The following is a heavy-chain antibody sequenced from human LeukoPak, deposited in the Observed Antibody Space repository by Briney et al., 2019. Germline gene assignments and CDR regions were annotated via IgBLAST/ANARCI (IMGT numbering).Heavy chain of an antibody. Sequence: ASVKVSCKASGYTFTGYYMHWVRQAPGQGLEWMGRINPNSGGTNYAQKFQGRVTMTRDTSISTAYMELSRLRSDDTAVYYCARDQIAAAEYYFDYWGQGTLVTVSS. CDR2: INPNSGGT. V-gene: IGHV1-2*06. D-gene: IGHD6-13*01. J-gene: IGHJ4*02. CDR3: ARDQIAAAEYYFDY. CDR1: GYTFTGYY.